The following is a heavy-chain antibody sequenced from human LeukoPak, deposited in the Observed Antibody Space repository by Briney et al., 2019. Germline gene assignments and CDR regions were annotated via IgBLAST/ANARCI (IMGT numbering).Heavy chain of an antibody. CDR2: IYSGGST. Sequence: PGGSLRLSCAASGFTFSSYAMSWVRQAPGKGLEWVSVIYSGGSTYYADSVKGRFTISRDNSKNTLYLQMNSLRAEDTAVYYCARDSSGVDYWGQGTLVTVSS. CDR3: ARDSSGVDY. J-gene: IGHJ4*02. CDR1: GFTFSSYA. D-gene: IGHD3-10*01. V-gene: IGHV3-53*01.